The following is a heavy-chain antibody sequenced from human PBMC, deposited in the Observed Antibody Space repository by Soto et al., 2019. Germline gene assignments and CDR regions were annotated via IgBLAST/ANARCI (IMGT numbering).Heavy chain of an antibody. CDR2: INHSGST. V-gene: IGHV4-34*01. CDR3: ARIVHGFRFLEWLPPFFYGMDV. CDR1: GGSFSGYY. D-gene: IGHD3-3*01. Sequence: PSETLSLTCAVYGGSFSGYYWSWIRQPPGKGLEWIGEINHSGSTNYNPSLKSRVTISVDTSKNQFSLKLSSVTAADTALYYCARIVHGFRFLEWLPPFFYGMDVWGQGTTVTVSS. J-gene: IGHJ6*02.